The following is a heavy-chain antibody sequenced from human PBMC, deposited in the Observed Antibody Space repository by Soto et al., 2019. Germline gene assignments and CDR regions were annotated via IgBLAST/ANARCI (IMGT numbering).Heavy chain of an antibody. CDR3: AREHRCTRFVDY. CDR1: GGSISSGDYY. V-gene: IGHV4-30-4*01. Sequence: QVQLQESGPGLVKPSQTLSLTCTVSGGSISSGDYYWSWIRQPPGKGLEWIGYIYYSGSTYYNPSIKRRVTLSADAAKNQFSLKLRSVTAADTAVYYCAREHRCTRFVDYWGQGTLVTVSS. J-gene: IGHJ4*02. CDR2: IYYSGST. D-gene: IGHD2-8*01.